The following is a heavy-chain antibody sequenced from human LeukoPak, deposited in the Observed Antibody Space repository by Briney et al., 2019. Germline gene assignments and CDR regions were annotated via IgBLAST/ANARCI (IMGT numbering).Heavy chain of an antibody. CDR1: GFTFSSYA. J-gene: IGHJ3*02. D-gene: IGHD6-25*01. V-gene: IGHV3-30-3*02. CDR3: AKIPTPAEDDAFDI. Sequence: GGSLRLSCAASGFTFSSYAMHWVRQAPGKGLEWVAVISYDGSNKYYADSVKGRFTISRDNSKNTLYLQMNSLRAEDTAVYYCAKIPTPAEDDAFDIWGQGTMVTVSS. CDR2: ISYDGSNK.